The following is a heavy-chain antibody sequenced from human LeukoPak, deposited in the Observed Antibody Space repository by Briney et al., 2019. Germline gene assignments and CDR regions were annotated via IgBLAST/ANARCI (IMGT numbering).Heavy chain of an antibody. D-gene: IGHD3-10*01. Sequence: ASVKVSCKVSGYTLTELSMHWVRQAPGKGLEWMGGFDPEDGETIYAQKFQGRVTMTEDTSTDTAYMELSSLRSEDTAVYYCATDPMTITMVLGVKKAVVDYWGQGTLVTVST. CDR3: ATDPMTITMVLGVKKAVVDY. V-gene: IGHV1-24*01. CDR1: GYTLTELS. J-gene: IGHJ4*02. CDR2: FDPEDGET.